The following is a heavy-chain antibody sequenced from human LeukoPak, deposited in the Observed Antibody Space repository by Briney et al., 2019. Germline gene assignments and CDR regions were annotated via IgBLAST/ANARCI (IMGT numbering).Heavy chain of an antibody. D-gene: IGHD2-15*01. CDR3: ARGPVVAATPYDY. CDR1: GGSISSYY. V-gene: IGHV4-59*01. Sequence: SSETLSLTCTVSGGSISSYYWSWIRQPPGKGLEWIGYIYYSGSTNYNPSLKSRVTISVDTSKNQFSLKLSSVTAADTAVYYCARGPVVAATPYDYWGQGTLVTVSS. CDR2: IYYSGST. J-gene: IGHJ4*02.